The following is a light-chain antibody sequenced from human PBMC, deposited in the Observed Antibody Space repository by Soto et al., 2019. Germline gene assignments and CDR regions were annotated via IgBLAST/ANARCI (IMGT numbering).Light chain of an antibody. CDR2: DND. V-gene: IGLV1-51*01. J-gene: IGLJ3*02. CDR3: TSYAGSNNLV. CDR1: SSNIPNNY. Sequence: QSVLTQPPSVSAAPGQRVTISCSGSSSNIPNNYVSWYQQLPGTGPKLLIYDNDKRPSGIPDRFSGSKSGTAATLGVTGLQTGDEADYYCTSYAGSNNLVFAGGTKLTVL.